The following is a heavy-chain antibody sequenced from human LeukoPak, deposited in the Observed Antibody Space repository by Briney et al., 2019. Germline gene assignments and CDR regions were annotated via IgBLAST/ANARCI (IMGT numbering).Heavy chain of an antibody. CDR3: ARDQGCSSTSCFIDY. CDR1: GYTFTSYY. J-gene: IGHJ4*02. CDR2: INPSGGST. V-gene: IGHV1-46*01. Sequence: ASVKVSCKASGYTFTSYYMHWVRQAPGQGLEWMGIINPSGGSTNYAQKFQGRVTMTRDMSTKTVYMELSSLRSEDTAVYCCARDQGCSSTSCFIDYWGQGTLVTVSS. D-gene: IGHD2-2*01.